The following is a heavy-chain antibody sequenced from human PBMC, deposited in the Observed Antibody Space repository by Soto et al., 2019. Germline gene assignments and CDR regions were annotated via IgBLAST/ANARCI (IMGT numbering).Heavy chain of an antibody. CDR2: ISYDGSNK. V-gene: IGHV3-30*18. D-gene: IGHD4-17*01. CDR3: AKDRPSKTTVIKVPDY. CDR1: GFTFSSYG. Sequence: GGSLRLSCAASGFTFSSYGMHWVRQAPGKGLEWVAVISYDGSNKYYADSVKGRFTISRDNSKNTLYLQMNSLRAEDTAVYYCAKDRPSKTTVIKVPDYWGQGTLVTVSS. J-gene: IGHJ4*02.